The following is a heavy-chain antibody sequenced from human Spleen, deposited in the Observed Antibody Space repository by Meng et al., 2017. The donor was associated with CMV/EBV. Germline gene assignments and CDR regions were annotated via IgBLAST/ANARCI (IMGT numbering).Heavy chain of an antibody. V-gene: IGHV4-59*01. CDR3: ARVDCSGGGCYLGGY. J-gene: IGHJ4*02. CDR1: GGPISGYY. D-gene: IGHD2-15*01. Sequence: SETLSLTCTVSGGPISGYYWSWIRQPPGKGLEWIGYIYYSGSTYYNPSLKSRVTMSVDPSRNQFSLKLSSVTAADTAVYYCARVDCSGGGCYLGGYWGQGALVTVSS. CDR2: IYYSGST.